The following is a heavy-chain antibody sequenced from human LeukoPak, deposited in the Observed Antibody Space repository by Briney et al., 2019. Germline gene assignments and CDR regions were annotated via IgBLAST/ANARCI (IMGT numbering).Heavy chain of an antibody. J-gene: IGHJ4*02. D-gene: IGHD3-22*01. CDR3: AREASVGYYYDSSGYPPDY. V-gene: IGHV1-18*01. Sequence: ASVKVSCKASGYTFTGYGISWVRQAPGQGLEWMGWISAYNGNTNYAQKLQGRVTMTTDTSTSTAYMELRSLRSDDTAVYYCAREASVGYYYDSSGYPPDYWGQGTLVTVSS. CDR2: ISAYNGNT. CDR1: GYTFTGYG.